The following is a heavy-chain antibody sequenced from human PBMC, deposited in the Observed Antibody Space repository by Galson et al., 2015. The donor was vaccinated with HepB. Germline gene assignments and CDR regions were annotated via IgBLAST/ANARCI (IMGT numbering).Heavy chain of an antibody. CDR2: IYHSGST. CDR3: ARDPNHGGGLYYFDH. CDR1: GASIGSGLYY. Sequence: TLSLTCTVSGASIGSGLYYWHWIRQPPGKGLEWIGYIYHSGSTFYNPSLRSRVVISTDKSNNQFSLNLTSVTAADTAVYYCARDPNHGGGLYYFDHWGQGSLVTVSS. D-gene: IGHD3-16*01. V-gene: IGHV4-30-4*01. J-gene: IGHJ4*02.